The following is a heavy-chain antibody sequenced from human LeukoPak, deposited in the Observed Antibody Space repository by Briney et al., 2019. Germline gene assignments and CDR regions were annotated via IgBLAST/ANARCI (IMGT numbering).Heavy chain of an antibody. V-gene: IGHV1-18*01. CDR1: GYTFTSYD. D-gene: IGHD7-27*01. J-gene: IGHJ3*02. Sequence: GASVKVSCKASGYTFTSYDINWVRQATGQGLEWMGWISAYNGNTNYAQKLQGRVTMTTDTSTSTAYMELRSLRSDDTAVYYCARRGDWGSASPDAFDIWGQGTMVTVSS. CDR3: ARRGDWGSASPDAFDI. CDR2: ISAYNGNT.